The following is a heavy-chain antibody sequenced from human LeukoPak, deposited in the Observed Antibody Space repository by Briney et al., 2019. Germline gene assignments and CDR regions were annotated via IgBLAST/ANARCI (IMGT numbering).Heavy chain of an antibody. V-gene: IGHV4-39*01. D-gene: IGHD3-10*01. J-gene: IGHJ4*02. CDR3: ATVDRGWFGVGEY. CDR2: IYYSGST. CDR1: GVSISSTNYY. Sequence: SETLSLTCTVSGVSISSTNYYWGWIRQPPGKGLEWIGSIYYSGSTYYNPSLKSRVTISVDTSKNQFSLKLTSVTAADTAVYYCATVDRGWFGVGEYWGQGTLVTVSS.